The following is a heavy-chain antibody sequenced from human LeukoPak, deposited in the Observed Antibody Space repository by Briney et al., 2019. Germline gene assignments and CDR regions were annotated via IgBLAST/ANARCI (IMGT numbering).Heavy chain of an antibody. J-gene: IGHJ3*02. CDR1: GFTFDDYA. Sequence: GRSLRLSCAASGFTFDDYAMHWVRQAPGKGLEWVSGISWNSGSIGYADSVKGRFTISRDNAKNSLYLQMNSLRAEDTALYYCAKDISMYYYDSSGYSGAFDIWGQGTMVTVSS. CDR3: AKDISMYYYDSSGYSGAFDI. V-gene: IGHV3-9*01. D-gene: IGHD3-22*01. CDR2: ISWNSGSI.